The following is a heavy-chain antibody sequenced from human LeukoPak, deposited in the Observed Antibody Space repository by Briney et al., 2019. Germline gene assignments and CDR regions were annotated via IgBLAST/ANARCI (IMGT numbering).Heavy chain of an antibody. CDR2: IIPILGIA. Sequence: ASVNVPCKASGGTFSSYAISWVRQAPGQGLEWMGRIIPILGIANYAQKFQGRVTITADKSTSTAYMELSSLRSEDTAVYYCARDSGYSSGWLDYFDYWGQGTLVTVSS. D-gene: IGHD6-19*01. V-gene: IGHV1-69*04. CDR1: GGTFSSYA. CDR3: ARDSGYSSGWLDYFDY. J-gene: IGHJ4*02.